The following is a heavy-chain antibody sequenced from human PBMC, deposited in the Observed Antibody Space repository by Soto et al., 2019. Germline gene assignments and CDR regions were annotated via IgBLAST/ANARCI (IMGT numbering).Heavy chain of an antibody. CDR2: ISSGRKTI. CDR1: GSTFSGYS. J-gene: IGHJ4*02. D-gene: IGHD3-9*01. V-gene: IGHV3-48*02. CDR3: ASEDILGVRSFDY. Sequence: GGSLRLSCAASGSTFSGYSVNWVRQAPGKGLEWVSYISSGRKTIYYAESVKGRFTVSRDNARNSQYLQMNSLRDEDTAVYYCASEDILGVRSFDYWGQGTLVTVSS.